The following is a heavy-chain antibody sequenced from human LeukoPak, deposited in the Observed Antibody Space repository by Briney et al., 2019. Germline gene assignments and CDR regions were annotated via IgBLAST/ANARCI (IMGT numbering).Heavy chain of an antibody. V-gene: IGHV5-51*01. Sequence: GEPLNIYCQASGYSFTSYWFGWVGQMPGKGLEWMGVINPGVSRTVYSPSFQGQDTISADKSINTAYLHWSSLEASDTAMYCCARHLSDYFYMVVWGKGTTHTVSS. D-gene: IGHD3-16*01. J-gene: IGHJ6*03. CDR2: INPGVSRT. CDR1: GYSFTSYW. CDR3: ARHLSDYFYMVV.